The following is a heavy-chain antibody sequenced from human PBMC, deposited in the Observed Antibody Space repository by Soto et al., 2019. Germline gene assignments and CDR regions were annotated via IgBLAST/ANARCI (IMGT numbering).Heavy chain of an antibody. CDR2: ISGSGGST. D-gene: IGHD4-17*01. CDR1: GFTFSSYA. CDR3: AKGTDDYGDYFDY. Sequence: GGSLRLSCAASGFTFSSYAMSWVRQALGKGLEWVSAISGSGGSTYYADSVKGRFTISRDNSKNTLYLQMNSLRAEDTAVYYCAKGTDDYGDYFDYWGQGTLVTVSS. V-gene: IGHV3-23*01. J-gene: IGHJ4*02.